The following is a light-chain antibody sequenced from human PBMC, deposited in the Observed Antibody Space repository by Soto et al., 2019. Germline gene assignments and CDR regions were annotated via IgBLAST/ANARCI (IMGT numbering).Light chain of an antibody. CDR3: QQRLTWPPVFT. J-gene: IGKJ3*01. CDR2: DIS. CDR1: QSVSAY. V-gene: IGKV3-11*01. Sequence: EIVLTQSPATLSLSPGERATLSCRASQSVSAYLAWYQQKPGQSPRLLIYDISKRATGIPARFSGSGSGTDFTLTISSLEPEDFAVYYCQQRLTWPPVFTFGPGTKVDIK.